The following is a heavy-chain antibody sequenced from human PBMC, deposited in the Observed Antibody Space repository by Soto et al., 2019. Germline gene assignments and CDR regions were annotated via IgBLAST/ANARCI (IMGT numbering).Heavy chain of an antibody. CDR1: GYTFTNHG. CDR2: ISGHNGNT. J-gene: IGHJ4*02. CDR3: ARDLYPLAYYFDY. Sequence: QVQLVQSGAEVKKPGASVKVSCKASGYTFTNHGIIWVRQAPGQGLEWLGWISGHNGNTKYAQRLQGRVTMTTDTSTSTAYMALRSLKSDDTAVYYCARDLYPLAYYFDYWGQGTLVTVSS. V-gene: IGHV1-18*01.